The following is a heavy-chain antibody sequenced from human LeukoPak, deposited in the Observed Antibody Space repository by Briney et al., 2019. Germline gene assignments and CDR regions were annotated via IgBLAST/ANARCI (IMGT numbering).Heavy chain of an antibody. J-gene: IGHJ4*02. CDR3: AMTSGYSSSWSFDY. Sequence: GASVKVSCKASGYTFTSYGISWVGQAPGQGLEWMGWISAYNGNTNYAQKLQGRVTMTTDTSTSTAYMELRSLRSDDTAVYYCAMTSGYSSSWSFDYWGQGTLVTVSS. D-gene: IGHD6-13*01. CDR2: ISAYNGNT. V-gene: IGHV1-18*01. CDR1: GYTFTSYG.